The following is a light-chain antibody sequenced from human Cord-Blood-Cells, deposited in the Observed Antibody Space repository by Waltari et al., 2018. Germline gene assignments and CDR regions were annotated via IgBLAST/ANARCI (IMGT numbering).Light chain of an antibody. CDR1: QSVSSY. Sequence: EIVLTQSPATLSLSPGESATPSCRDSQSVSSYLAWYQQKPGQAPRLLIYDASNRATGIPARFSGSGSGTVFTLTISSLEPEDFAVYYCQQRRNWPPYTFGQGTKLEIK. CDR3: QQRRNWPPYT. V-gene: IGKV3-11*01. J-gene: IGKJ2*01. CDR2: DAS.